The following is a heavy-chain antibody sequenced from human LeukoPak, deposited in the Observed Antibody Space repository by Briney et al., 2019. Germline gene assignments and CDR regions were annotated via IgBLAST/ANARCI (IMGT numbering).Heavy chain of an antibody. V-gene: IGHV3-30*02. J-gene: IGHJ6*03. CDR1: GFTFSSYG. CDR3: AKDPSGSYYYYYMDV. D-gene: IGHD1-26*01. CDR2: IRYDGSNK. Sequence: HPGGSLRLSCAASGFTFSSYGMHWVRQAPGKGLEWVAFIRYDGSNKYYADSVKGRFTISRDNSKNTLYLQMNSLRAEDTAVYYCAKDPSGSYYYYYMDVWGKGTTVTISS.